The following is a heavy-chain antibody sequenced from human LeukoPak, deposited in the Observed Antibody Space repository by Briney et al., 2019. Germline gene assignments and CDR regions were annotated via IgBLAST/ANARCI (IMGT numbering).Heavy chain of an antibody. V-gene: IGHV1-69*13. Sequence: SVKVSCKASGGTFSNYAISWVRQDPGQGLEWMGGIVPIFGTANYAQKFQGRITITADASSSTAYFELSSLRSEDTAVYYCARYCSSDVCDSRYFDYWGQGTPVTVSS. J-gene: IGHJ4*02. CDR1: GGTFSNYA. CDR3: ARYCSSDVCDSRYFDY. CDR2: IVPIFGTA. D-gene: IGHD2-8*01.